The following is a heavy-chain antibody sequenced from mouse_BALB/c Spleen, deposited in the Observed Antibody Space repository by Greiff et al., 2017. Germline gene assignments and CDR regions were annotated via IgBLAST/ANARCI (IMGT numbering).Heavy chain of an antibody. D-gene: IGHD2-14*01. V-gene: IGHV1-67*01. CDR1: GYTFTDYA. CDR2: ISTYSGNT. Sequence: QVQLKQSGPELVRPGVSVKISCKGSGYTFTDYAMHWVKQSHAKSLEWIGVISTYSGNTNYNQKFKGKATMTVDKSSSTAYMELARLTSEDSAIYYCARKGDRYYAMDYWGQGTSVTVSS. CDR3: ARKGDRYYAMDY. J-gene: IGHJ4*01.